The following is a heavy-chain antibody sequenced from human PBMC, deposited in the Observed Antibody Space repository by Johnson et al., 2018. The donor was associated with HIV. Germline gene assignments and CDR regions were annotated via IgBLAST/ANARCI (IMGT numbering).Heavy chain of an antibody. CDR3: AKDREPIVVVVAAIDAFDI. CDR2: IRYDGSNK. CDR1: GLTFSSYG. V-gene: IGHV3-30*02. Sequence: QMQLVESGGGLVQPGGSLRLSCVASGLTFSSYGMSWVRQAPGKGLEWVAFIRYDGSNKYYADSVKGRFTISRDNSKNTLYLQMNSLRAEDTAVYYCAKDREPIVVVVAAIDAFDIWGQGTMVTVSS. J-gene: IGHJ3*02. D-gene: IGHD2-15*01.